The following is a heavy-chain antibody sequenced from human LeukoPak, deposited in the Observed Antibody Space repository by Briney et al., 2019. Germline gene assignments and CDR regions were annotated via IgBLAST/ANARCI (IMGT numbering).Heavy chain of an antibody. J-gene: IGHJ4*02. Sequence: SETLSLTCTVSGGSVCSGSYYWSWIRQPPGKGLECIVYIYYSGSTNSNPSLKSRVTISVDTSKNQFSLKLSSVTAADTAVYYCARGAVAGTGIYFFDYWGQGTLVTVSS. D-gene: IGHD6-19*01. CDR3: ARGAVAGTGIYFFDY. CDR1: GGSVCSGSYY. V-gene: IGHV4-61*01. CDR2: IYYSGST.